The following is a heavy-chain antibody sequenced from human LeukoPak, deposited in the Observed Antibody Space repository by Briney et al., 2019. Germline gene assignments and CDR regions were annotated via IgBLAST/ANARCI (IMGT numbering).Heavy chain of an antibody. CDR3: ATLSPGYCSGGSCQGFDY. V-gene: IGHV1-46*01. J-gene: IGHJ4*02. Sequence: ASVKVSCKASGYTFTSYYMHWVRQAPGQGLKWMGIINPSGGSTSYAQKFQGRVTMTRDTSTSTVYMELSSLRSEDTAVYYCATLSPGYCSGGSCQGFDYWGQGTLVTVSS. CDR2: INPSGGST. D-gene: IGHD2-15*01. CDR1: GYTFTSYY.